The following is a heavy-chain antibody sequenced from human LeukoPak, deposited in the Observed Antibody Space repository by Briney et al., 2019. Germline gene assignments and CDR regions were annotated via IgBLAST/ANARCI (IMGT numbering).Heavy chain of an antibody. CDR2: ISYDGSNK. J-gene: IGHJ4*02. Sequence: PGGSLRLSCAASGFTFSSYAMHWVRQAPGKGLEWVAVISYDGSNKYYADSVKGRFTISRDNSKNTLYLQMNSLRAEDTAVYYCARDRSAFKPNYYDSSGYYPKDYWGQGTLVTVSS. CDR3: ARDRSAFKPNYYDSSGYYPKDY. CDR1: GFTFSSYA. D-gene: IGHD3-22*01. V-gene: IGHV3-30-3*01.